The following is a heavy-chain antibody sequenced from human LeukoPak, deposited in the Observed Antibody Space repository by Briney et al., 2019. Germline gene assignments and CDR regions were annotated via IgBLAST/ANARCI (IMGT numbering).Heavy chain of an antibody. CDR3: ARHGGYGGNQKAHFDY. CDR1: GYSFTSYW. D-gene: IGHD4-23*01. Sequence: GESLKISCKGSGYSFTSYWIGWVRQTPGKGLEWMGIIYPGDSDTRYSPSFQGQVTISADKSISTAYLQWSSLKASDTAMYYCARHGGYGGNQKAHFDYWGQGTLVTVSS. V-gene: IGHV5-51*01. J-gene: IGHJ4*02. CDR2: IYPGDSDT.